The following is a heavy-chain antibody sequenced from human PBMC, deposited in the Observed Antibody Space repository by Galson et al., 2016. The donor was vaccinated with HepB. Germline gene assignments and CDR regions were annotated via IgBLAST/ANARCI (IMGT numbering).Heavy chain of an antibody. V-gene: IGHV3-23*01. CDR1: GFMFSSYA. D-gene: IGHD3-9*01. CDR2: IGGSGIGT. CDR3: ARELSGDDNLTGYYPGQAFDI. Sequence: SLRLSCAASGFMFSSYAMSWVRQAPGKGLEWVSSIGGSGIGTYYADSVKGRSTVSRDNSNNTLYLQMNTLRVEDTALYYCARELSGDDNLTGYYPGQAFDIWGQGTVVTVSS. J-gene: IGHJ3*02.